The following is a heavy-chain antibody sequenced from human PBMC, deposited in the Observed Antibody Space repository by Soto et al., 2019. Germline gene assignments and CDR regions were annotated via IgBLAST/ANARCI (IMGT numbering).Heavy chain of an antibody. Sequence: QVQLVESGGGVVQPGRSLRLSCAASGFTFSSYGMHWVRQAPGKGLEWVAVISYDGSNKYYADSVKGRFTISRDNSKNTLYLQMNSLRAEDTAVYYCAKRIAAAGTYYYYGMDFWGQGTTVTVSS. CDR3: AKRIAAAGTYYYYGMDF. CDR2: ISYDGSNK. CDR1: GFTFSSYG. J-gene: IGHJ6*02. D-gene: IGHD6-13*01. V-gene: IGHV3-30*18.